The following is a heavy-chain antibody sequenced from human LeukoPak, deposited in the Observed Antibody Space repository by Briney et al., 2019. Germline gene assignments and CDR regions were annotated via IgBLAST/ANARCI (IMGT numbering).Heavy chain of an antibody. D-gene: IGHD3-10*02. J-gene: IGHJ6*04. CDR3: AELAITMIGGV. Sequence: GGSLRLSCAASELTLSSNYMSWIRQAPGRGLEWVSFIYSGGSTYYAGSVRGRFIISKDNSKNTLYLQMNSLRAEDTAVYYCAELAITMIGGVWGKGTTVTISS. V-gene: IGHV3-53*01. CDR1: ELTLSSNY. CDR2: IYSGGST.